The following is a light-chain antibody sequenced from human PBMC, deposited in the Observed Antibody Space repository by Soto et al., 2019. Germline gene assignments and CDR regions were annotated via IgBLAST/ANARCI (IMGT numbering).Light chain of an antibody. CDR3: AAWDDSLTGRL. CDR1: SSNIGSNY. J-gene: IGLJ3*02. Sequence: QPVLTQPPSASGTPGQRVTISCSGSSSNIGSNYVYWYQQLPGTAPKLLIYRSDQRPSGVPDRFSGSKSGTSASLAISGLRSEDEADYYCAAWDDSLTGRLFGGGTKLTVL. V-gene: IGLV1-47*01. CDR2: RSD.